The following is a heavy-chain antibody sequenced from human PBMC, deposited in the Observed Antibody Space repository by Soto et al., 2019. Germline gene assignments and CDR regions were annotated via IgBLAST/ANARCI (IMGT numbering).Heavy chain of an antibody. CDR1: GGSISSGGYS. V-gene: IGHV4-30-2*01. CDR2: IYHSGST. Sequence: SETLSLTCAVSGGSISSGGYSWSWIRQPPGKGLEWIGYIYHSGSTYYNPSLKSRVTISVDRSKNQFSLKLSSVTAADTAVYYCARLTYYYDSSGYYFPLYFDYWGQGTLVTVSS. J-gene: IGHJ4*02. D-gene: IGHD3-22*01. CDR3: ARLTYYYDSSGYYFPLYFDY.